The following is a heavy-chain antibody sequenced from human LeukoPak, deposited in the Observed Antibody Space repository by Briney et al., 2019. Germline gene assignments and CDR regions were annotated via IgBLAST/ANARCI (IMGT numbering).Heavy chain of an antibody. J-gene: IGHJ6*02. CDR2: ISGSGGST. CDR1: GFTFNNYA. Sequence: GGSLRLSCAASGFTFNNYAMSWVRQAPGKGLEWVSTISGSGGSTHYADTVKGRFTIPRDNSKNTLSLHMNSLRGEDTAVYYCAKTSVAGTRYNYYAMDVWGQGTTVTVSS. CDR3: AKTSVAGTRYNYYAMDV. V-gene: IGHV3-23*01. D-gene: IGHD6-13*01.